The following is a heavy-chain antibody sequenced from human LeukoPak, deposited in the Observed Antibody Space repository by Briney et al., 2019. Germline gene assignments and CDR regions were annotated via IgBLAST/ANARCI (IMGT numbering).Heavy chain of an antibody. V-gene: IGHV4-30-4*08. CDR3: ARPKGLGVMPPGVGYSDL. CDR1: GGSISSSDYY. D-gene: IGHD2-21*01. J-gene: IGHJ2*01. Sequence: MSSETLSLTCTVSGGSISSSDYYWSWIRQPPGKGLEWIGYIYYSGRTYYNPSLKSRVTISVDTSKNQFSLKLSSVTAADTAVYYWARPKGLGVMPPGVGYSDLGGRGARVIVP. CDR2: IYYSGRT.